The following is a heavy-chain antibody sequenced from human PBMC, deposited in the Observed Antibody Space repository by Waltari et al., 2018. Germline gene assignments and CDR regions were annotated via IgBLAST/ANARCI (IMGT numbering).Heavy chain of an antibody. V-gene: IGHV2-5*02. CDR3: AHKKYGVANSFDY. CDR2: IYWDDDK. Sequence: QITLQQSGPTLVKPTQTLTLTCTFPGLSLSTSGLGVGWIRQPPGKALEWLALIYWDDDKRYRPSLKSRITSTKPTSKNQVVLTMTNMDSVDTATYYCAHKKYGVANSFDYWGQGILVTVSA. J-gene: IGHJ4*02. D-gene: IGHD2-15*01. CDR1: GLSLSTSGLG.